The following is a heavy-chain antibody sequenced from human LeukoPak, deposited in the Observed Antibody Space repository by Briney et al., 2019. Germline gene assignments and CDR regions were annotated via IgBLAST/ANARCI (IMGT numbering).Heavy chain of an antibody. CDR1: GFTVRSNY. J-gene: IGHJ6*03. CDR2: IYSGNFT. Sequence: GGSLRLSCATSGFTVRSNYMSWVRQAPGKGLEWVSVIYSGNFTYYADSVKGRFTFSRDNAKNSLYLQMNSLRAEDTAVYYCAREGRMVRGVLTRYMDVWGKGTTVTVSS. D-gene: IGHD3-10*01. V-gene: IGHV3-66*01. CDR3: AREGRMVRGVLTRYMDV.